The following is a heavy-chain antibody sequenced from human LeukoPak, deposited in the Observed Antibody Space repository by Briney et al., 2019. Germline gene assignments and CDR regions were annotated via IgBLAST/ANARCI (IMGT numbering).Heavy chain of an antibody. CDR1: GYSISSGYY. CDR2: IYHSGST. D-gene: IGHD6-19*01. CDR3: ARDRGIAVASDY. J-gene: IGHJ4*02. Sequence: SETLSLTCTVSGYSISSGYYWGWIRQPPGNGLEWIGSIYHSGSTYYNPSLKSRVTISVDTSKNQFSLKLSPVTAADTAVYYCARDRGIAVASDYWGQGTLVTVSS. V-gene: IGHV4-38-2*02.